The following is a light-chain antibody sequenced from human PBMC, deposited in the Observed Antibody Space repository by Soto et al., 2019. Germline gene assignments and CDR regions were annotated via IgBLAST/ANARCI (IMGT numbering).Light chain of an antibody. J-gene: IGKJ1*01. CDR2: DAS. CDR1: QSLSSTY. V-gene: IGKV3-20*01. Sequence: EIVLTQSPGTLSLSPGERATLSCRASQSLSSTYLAWYQKKPGQAPRLLFYDASSRATGIPDRFSASGSGTDFTLTISRLEPEDFAVYYCQQYGSSLTWTLGQGTKVEIK. CDR3: QQYGSSLTWT.